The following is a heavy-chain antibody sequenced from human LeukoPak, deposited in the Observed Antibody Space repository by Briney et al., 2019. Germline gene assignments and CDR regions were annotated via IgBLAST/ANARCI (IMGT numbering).Heavy chain of an antibody. D-gene: IGHD5-12*01. Sequence: ASLKVTCKVSEYTLTELSLHWIRQAPGKGLEWMGEFDPQDGATNYPQKIQGRATMPEDTTTDTTYMELSSLRSEHTAVYYCATVPVPLYSGNDPYYFVYWGQGTLVTVSS. V-gene: IGHV1-24*01. CDR2: FDPQDGAT. J-gene: IGHJ4*02. CDR3: ATVPVPLYSGNDPYYFVY. CDR1: EYTLTELS.